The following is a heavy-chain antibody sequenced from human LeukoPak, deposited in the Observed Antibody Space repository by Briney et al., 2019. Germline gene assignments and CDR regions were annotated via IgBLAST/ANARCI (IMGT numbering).Heavy chain of an antibody. V-gene: IGHV4-59*08. D-gene: IGHD5-18*01. CDR2: IYYSGST. CDR3: ARHMGLGYSYGYPYFDY. CDR1: GGSISSYY. Sequence: PSETLSLTCTVSGGSISSYYWSWIRQPPGKGLEWIGYIYYSGSTNYNPSLNSRVTISVDTSKNQFSLKLSSVTAADTAVYYCARHMGLGYSYGYPYFDYWGQGTLVTVSS. J-gene: IGHJ4*02.